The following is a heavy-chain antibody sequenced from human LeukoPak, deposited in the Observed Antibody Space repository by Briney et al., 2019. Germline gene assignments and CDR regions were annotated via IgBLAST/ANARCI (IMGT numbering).Heavy chain of an antibody. Sequence: PGGSLRLSCAASGFTFSDYYMSWIRQAPGKGLEWVSYISSSGSTIYYADSVKGRFTISRDNAKNSLYLQMNSLRAEDTAVYYCARGASDYDFWSGYRNWFDPWGQGTLVTVSS. J-gene: IGHJ5*02. CDR2: ISSSGSTI. V-gene: IGHV3-11*04. CDR3: ARGASDYDFWSGYRNWFDP. D-gene: IGHD3-3*01. CDR1: GFTFSDYY.